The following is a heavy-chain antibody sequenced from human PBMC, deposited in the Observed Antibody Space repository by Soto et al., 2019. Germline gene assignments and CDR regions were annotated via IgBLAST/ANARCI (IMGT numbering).Heavy chain of an antibody. CDR2: IIPIPGTA. CDR1: GGTFGSYA. J-gene: IGHJ6*02. D-gene: IGHD2-2*01. Sequence: ASVKVSCKASGGTFGSYAISWVRQAPGQGLEWMGGIIPIPGTANYAQKFQGRVTIAADESTSTAYMELSSLRAEDTAVYYCARSQGSSTSLEIYYYYYYGMDVWGQGTTVTVSS. V-gene: IGHV1-69*13. CDR3: ARSQGSSTSLEIYYYYYYGMDV.